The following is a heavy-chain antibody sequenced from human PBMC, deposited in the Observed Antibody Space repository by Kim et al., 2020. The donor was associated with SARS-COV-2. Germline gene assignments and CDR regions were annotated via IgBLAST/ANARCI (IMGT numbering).Heavy chain of an antibody. CDR3: ARVTCSSTSCSKRGAFDI. J-gene: IGHJ3*02. CDR2: IYPSGNT. CDR1: GGSISSFY. D-gene: IGHD2-2*01. Sequence: SETLSLTCTVSGGSISSFYWNWIRQPPGKGLEYIGYIYPSGNTNYNASLKSRVTMSVDTSKNQFSLTLSSVTAADPAVYYCARVTCSSTSCSKRGAFDIWRQGTRVTVSS. V-gene: IGHV4-59*13.